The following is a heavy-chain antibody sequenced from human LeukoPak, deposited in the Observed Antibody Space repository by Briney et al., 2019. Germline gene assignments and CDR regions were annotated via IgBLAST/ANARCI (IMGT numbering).Heavy chain of an antibody. Sequence: GGSLRLSCAASGFTFSSYEMNWVRPAPGKGLEWVSYISSSGSTIYYADSVKGRFTISRDNAKNSLYLQMNSLRAEDTAVYYCARDAGYSSSPDVWGKGTTVTVSS. D-gene: IGHD6-6*01. CDR3: ARDAGYSSSPDV. V-gene: IGHV3-48*03. CDR1: GFTFSSYE. J-gene: IGHJ6*04. CDR2: ISSSGSTI.